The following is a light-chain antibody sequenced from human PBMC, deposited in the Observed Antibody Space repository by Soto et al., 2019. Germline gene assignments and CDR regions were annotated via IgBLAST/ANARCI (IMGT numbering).Light chain of an antibody. J-gene: IGKJ1*01. Sequence: DIQMTQSPSSLSASAGDRVTITCRASQNIDTYLNWYLQKPGQAPKLLIYSAYSLQSGVSPRFSGDGSGTDFTFTISSLQPEDFATYYCQQSYNFPRTFGHGTTV. CDR3: QQSYNFPRT. CDR1: QNIDTY. CDR2: SAY. V-gene: IGKV1-39*01.